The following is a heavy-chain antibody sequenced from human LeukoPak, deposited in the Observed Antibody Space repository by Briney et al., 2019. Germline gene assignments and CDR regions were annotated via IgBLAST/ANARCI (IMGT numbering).Heavy chain of an antibody. J-gene: IGHJ4*02. V-gene: IGHV3-23*01. CDR2: IGGSGSTT. D-gene: IGHD2-2*01. CDR3: AKLRSSSSYAALDY. CDR1: GFTFSNYA. Sequence: GRSLRLSCAAPGFTFSNYAMSWVRHPPEKVLEWVSRIGGSGSTTYHADSVRGRFTISRDNSKNTLYLQMNSLRAEDTAVYFCAKLRSSSSYAALDYWGQGILVTVSS.